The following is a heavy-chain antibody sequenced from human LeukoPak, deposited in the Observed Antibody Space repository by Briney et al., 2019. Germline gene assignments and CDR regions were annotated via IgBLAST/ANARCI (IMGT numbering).Heavy chain of an antibody. CDR2: ISYDGSNK. CDR1: GFTFSSYA. Sequence: PGGSLRLSCAASGFTFSSYAMHWVRQAPGKGLEWVAVISYDGSNKYYADSVKGRFTISRDNSKNTLYLQMNSLRAEDTAVYYCARDEELLWFGDPPLAAFDIWGQGTMVTVSS. CDR3: ARDEELLWFGDPPLAAFDI. J-gene: IGHJ3*02. V-gene: IGHV3-30-3*01. D-gene: IGHD3-10*01.